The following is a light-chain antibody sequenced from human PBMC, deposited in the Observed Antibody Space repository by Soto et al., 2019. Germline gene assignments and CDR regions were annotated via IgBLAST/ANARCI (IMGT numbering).Light chain of an antibody. V-gene: IGKV2-30*01. CDR1: QSLVYSDGNTY. CDR2: KVS. Sequence: DVVMTQSPLSLPVTLGQPASISCRSSQSLVYSDGNTYLSWFQQRPGQSPRRLIYKVSNRDSGVPDRFSGSGSGTDFTLEISRVEAEDVGVYYFMQVTHLPPTFGQGTKVEIK. J-gene: IGKJ1*01. CDR3: MQVTHLPPT.